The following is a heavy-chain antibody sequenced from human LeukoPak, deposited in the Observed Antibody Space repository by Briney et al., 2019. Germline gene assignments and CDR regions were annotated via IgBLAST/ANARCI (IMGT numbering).Heavy chain of an antibody. Sequence: ASVKVSCKASGYTFTSYDINWVRQATGQGLEWMGWMNPNSGNTGYAQKFQGRVTMTRNTSISIAYMELSSLRSEDTAVYYCARDRSSSSGFDYWGQGTLVTVSS. CDR2: MNPNSGNT. CDR3: ARDRSSSSGFDY. J-gene: IGHJ4*02. CDR1: GYTFTSYD. D-gene: IGHD6-6*01. V-gene: IGHV1-8*01.